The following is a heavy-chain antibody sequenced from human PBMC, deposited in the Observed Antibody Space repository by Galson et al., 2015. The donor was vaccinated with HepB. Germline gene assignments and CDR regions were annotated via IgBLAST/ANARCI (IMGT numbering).Heavy chain of an antibody. V-gene: IGHV3-15*01. Sequence: SLRLSCAASGFTFSDAWMTWVRQAPGKGLEWVGRIKRKTDGGTTDYAAPVKGRFTISRDDSKKTLYLQMNSLKTEDTAMYYCTTIFYYYDISGYYRRNWYFDVWGRGTLVTVSS. J-gene: IGHJ2*01. D-gene: IGHD3-22*01. CDR1: GFTFSDAW. CDR2: IKRKTDGGTT. CDR3: TTIFYYYDISGYYRRNWYFDV.